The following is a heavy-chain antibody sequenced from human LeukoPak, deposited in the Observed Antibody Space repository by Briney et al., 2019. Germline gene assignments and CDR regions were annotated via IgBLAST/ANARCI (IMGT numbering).Heavy chain of an antibody. CDR2: MNPNSGNT. CDR3: ARTAGTYYYYHHHMDL. Sequence: ASVKVSCKASGYTFTSYDINWVRQATGQGLEWMGWMNPNSGNTGYAQKFQGRVTMTRNTSISTAYMELSSLRSEDTAVYYCARTAGTYYYYHHHMDLWGKGTTVPVPS. J-gene: IGHJ6*03. D-gene: IGHD6-13*01. V-gene: IGHV1-8*01. CDR1: GYTFTSYD.